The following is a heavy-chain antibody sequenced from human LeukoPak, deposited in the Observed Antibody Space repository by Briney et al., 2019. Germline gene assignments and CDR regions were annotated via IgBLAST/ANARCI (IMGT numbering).Heavy chain of an antibody. V-gene: IGHV3-20*04. D-gene: IGHD6-13*01. CDR3: ARGGSSSWSAYYYYMDV. Sequence: PGGSLRLSCAASGFTFDDYGMSWLRQVPGKGLEWVSGINWNGGSTGYADSVKGRFTISRDNAKNSLYLQMNSLRAEDTALYYCARGGSSSWSAYYYYMDVWGKGTTVTVSS. J-gene: IGHJ6*03. CDR2: INWNGGST. CDR1: GFTFDDYG.